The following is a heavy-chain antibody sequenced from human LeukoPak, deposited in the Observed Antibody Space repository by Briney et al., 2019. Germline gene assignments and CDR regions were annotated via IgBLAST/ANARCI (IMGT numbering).Heavy chain of an antibody. CDR3: AGPSSGWLQSAWAY. CDR1: GYSINSGYY. Sequence: SETLSLTRTVSGYSINSGYYWGWIRQPPGKGLEWIAIIHHSGSTYYNPSLKSRVTISVDTSKNQFSLKLSSVTAADTAMYYCAGPSSGWLQSAWAYWGQGTLVTVSS. J-gene: IGHJ4*02. D-gene: IGHD5-24*01. V-gene: IGHV4-38-2*02. CDR2: IHHSGST.